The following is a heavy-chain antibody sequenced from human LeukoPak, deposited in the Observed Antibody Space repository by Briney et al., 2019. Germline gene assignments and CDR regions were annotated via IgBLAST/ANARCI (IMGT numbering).Heavy chain of an antibody. CDR2: INHSGST. Sequence: SETLSLTCAVYGGSFSGYYWSLIRQPPGKGLEWIGEINHSGSTNYNPSLKSRVTISVDTSKNQFSLKLSSVTAADTAVYYCAREVGSSSSTPFDYWGQGTLVTVSS. V-gene: IGHV4-34*01. D-gene: IGHD6-13*01. CDR3: AREVGSSSSTPFDY. J-gene: IGHJ4*02. CDR1: GGSFSGYY.